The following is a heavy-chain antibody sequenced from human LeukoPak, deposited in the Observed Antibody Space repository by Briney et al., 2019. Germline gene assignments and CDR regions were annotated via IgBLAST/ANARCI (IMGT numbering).Heavy chain of an antibody. J-gene: IGHJ4*02. Sequence: SETLSLTCTVYGGSFSDDYWSWVRQPPGEGLQWIGEINPGGSTNKNPSLQSRLFMSVDTSKNQFSPNLTSVTAADTAVYYCARVHGNNLGTLDYWGQAIMATVTS. CDR3: ARVHGNNLGTLDY. D-gene: IGHD5-24*01. CDR2: INPGGST. CDR1: GGSFSDDY. V-gene: IGHV4-34*01.